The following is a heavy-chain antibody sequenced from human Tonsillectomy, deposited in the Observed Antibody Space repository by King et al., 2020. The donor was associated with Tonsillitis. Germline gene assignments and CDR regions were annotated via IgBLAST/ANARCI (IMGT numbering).Heavy chain of an antibody. V-gene: IGHV4-39*01. CDR3: ARRSDFDYFFDP. CDR2: IYYSGSA. Sequence: QLQESGPGLVKPSETLSLTCTVSGGSISSSSYYWGWIRQPTGKGLEWIGSIYYSGSAFYNPSLESRVTISVDTSKNQFSLKLSSVTAADTAVFYCARRSDFDYFFDPWGQGTLVTVSS. CDR1: GGSISSSSYY. J-gene: IGHJ5*02. D-gene: IGHD2/OR15-2a*01.